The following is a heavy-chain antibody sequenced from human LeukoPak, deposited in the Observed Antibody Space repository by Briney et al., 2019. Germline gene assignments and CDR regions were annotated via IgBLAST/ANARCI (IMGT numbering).Heavy chain of an antibody. V-gene: IGHV3-33*01. CDR2: IWYDGSNK. J-gene: IGHJ3*02. CDR1: GFTFSSYG. Sequence: GGSLRLSCAASGFTFSSYGMHWVRQAPGKGLEWVAVIWYDGSNKYYADSVKGRSTISRDNSKNTLYLQMNSLRAEDTAVYYCARDSSGKGENDAFDIWGQGTMVTVSS. CDR3: ARDSSGKGENDAFDI. D-gene: IGHD3-10*01.